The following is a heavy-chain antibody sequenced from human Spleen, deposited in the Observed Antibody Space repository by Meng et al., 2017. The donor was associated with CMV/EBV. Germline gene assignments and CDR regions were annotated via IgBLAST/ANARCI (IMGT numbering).Heavy chain of an antibody. V-gene: IGHV1-8*02. CDR2: MNPNSGNT. CDR1: GGTFSSYV. D-gene: IGHD7-27*01. CDR3: ARLGLSRSG. Sequence: ASVKVSCKASGGTFSSYVISWVRQAPRQGLEWMGWMNPNSGNTGYAQKFQGRVTMTRNTSISTAYMELSSLRSEDTAVYYCARLGLSRSGWGQGTLVTVSS. J-gene: IGHJ4*02.